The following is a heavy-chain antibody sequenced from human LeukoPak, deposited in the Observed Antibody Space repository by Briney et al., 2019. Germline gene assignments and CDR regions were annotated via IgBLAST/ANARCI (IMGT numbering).Heavy chain of an antibody. CDR3: ARDERAAAGGTEGYFDY. J-gene: IGHJ4*02. V-gene: IGHV1-8*01. D-gene: IGHD6-13*01. CDR2: MNPNSGNT. Sequence: ASVKVSCKASGYTFTSYDINWVRQATGQGLEWMGWMNPNSGNTGYAQKFQGRVTMTRNTSISTAYMELSSLRSDDTAVYYCARDERAAAGGTEGYFDYWGQGTLVTVSS. CDR1: GYTFTSYD.